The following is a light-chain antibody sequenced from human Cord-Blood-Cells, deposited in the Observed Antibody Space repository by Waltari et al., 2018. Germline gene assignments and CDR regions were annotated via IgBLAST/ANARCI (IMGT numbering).Light chain of an antibody. V-gene: IGKV1-39*01. CDR2: AAS. Sequence: DIQMTQSPSSLSASVGDRVTITCRASQSISSYLNWYQQKPGKAPKLLIYAASSLQSGVPSRFSGSGSGTEFTLTISSLQPEDVATYYCQQSYSTPPATFGPGTKVDIK. CDR1: QSISSY. J-gene: IGKJ3*01. CDR3: QQSYSTPPAT.